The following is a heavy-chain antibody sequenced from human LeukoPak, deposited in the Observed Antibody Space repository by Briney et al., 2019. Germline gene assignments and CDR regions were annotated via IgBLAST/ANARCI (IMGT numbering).Heavy chain of an antibody. CDR3: ARGLGYCSGGSCYSYGMDV. CDR2: INACNGNT. D-gene: IGHD2-15*01. J-gene: IGHJ6*04. V-gene: IGHV1-3*01. CDR1: GYTFTSYA. Sequence: ASVKVSCKASGYTFTSYAMHWVRQAPGQRLEWMGWINACNGNTKYSQKFQGRVTITRDTSASTAYMELSSLRSEHTAVYYCARGLGYCSGGSCYSYGMDVWGKGTTVTVSS.